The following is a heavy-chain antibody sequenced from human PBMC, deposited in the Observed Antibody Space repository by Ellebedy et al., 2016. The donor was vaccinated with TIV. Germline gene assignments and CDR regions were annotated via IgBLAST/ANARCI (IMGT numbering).Heavy chain of an antibody. V-gene: IGHV3-7*01. CDR3: ARDVWAVAGFGGIYYFDF. J-gene: IGHJ4*02. CDR2: IKQDGSEK. CDR1: GSTFSSYS. D-gene: IGHD6-19*01. Sequence: GGSLRLXXAASGSTFSSYSMNWVRQAPGKGLEWVANIKQDGSEKNYVDSVKGRFIISRDNAENSLDLQMNSLRAEDTAVYYCARDVWAVAGFGGIYYFDFWGQGTLVTVSS.